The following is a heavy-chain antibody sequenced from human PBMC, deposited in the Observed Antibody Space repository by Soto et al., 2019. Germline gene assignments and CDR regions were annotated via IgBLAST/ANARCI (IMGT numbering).Heavy chain of an antibody. J-gene: IGHJ4*02. CDR1: GFTFSSYA. Sequence: EVQLLESGGGLVQPGGSLRLSCAASGFTFSSYAMSWVRQAPGKGLEWVSVISGSGGTTYYADSVKGRFTISRDNSKNTVYLQMNSLRDEDMAVYYCTKRGKRQQVGQFDSWGQGTLVTVSS. D-gene: IGHD6-13*01. CDR2: ISGSGGTT. V-gene: IGHV3-23*01. CDR3: TKRGKRQQVGQFDS.